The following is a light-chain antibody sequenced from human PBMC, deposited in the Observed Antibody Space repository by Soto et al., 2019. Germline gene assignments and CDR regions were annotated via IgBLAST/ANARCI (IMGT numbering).Light chain of an antibody. J-gene: IGKJ5*01. Sequence: EIVLTQSPGTLSLSPGERATLSCRASQTVSSSYLAWYQQKPGQAPRLLIYVASSRATGIPDRFSGSGSGTDFTLTISRLEPEDSAVYYCQQRHMWPITFGQGTRLEI. V-gene: IGKV3D-20*02. CDR3: QQRHMWPIT. CDR1: QTVSSSY. CDR2: VAS.